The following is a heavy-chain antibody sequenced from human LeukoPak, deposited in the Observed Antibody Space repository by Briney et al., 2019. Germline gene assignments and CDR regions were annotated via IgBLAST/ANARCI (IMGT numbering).Heavy chain of an antibody. CDR2: TYYRSKWSY. CDR1: GDSFSSNNAA. J-gene: IGHJ4*02. V-gene: IGHV6-1*01. D-gene: IGHD2-8*02. Sequence: SQTLSLTCAISGDSFSSNNAAWNWIRQSPSRGLEWLGRTYYRSKWSYNYALSVQSRISIKSDTSKNQFSLQLKSVTPEDTAVYYCARSTGDMDSWGQGTLVTVSS. CDR3: ARSTGDMDS.